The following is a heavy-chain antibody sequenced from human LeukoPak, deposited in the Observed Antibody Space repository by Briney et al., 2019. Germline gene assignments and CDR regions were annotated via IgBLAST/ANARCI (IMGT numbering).Heavy chain of an antibody. CDR2: IYYSGST. CDR1: GGSISSSSYY. Sequence: PSETLSLTCTVSGGSISSSSYYWGWIRQPPGKGLEWIGSIYYSGSTYYNPSLKSRVTISVDTSKNQFSLKLSSVTAADTAVYYCARDIVVVPAAIFWFDSWGQGTLVTVSS. D-gene: IGHD2-2*01. V-gene: IGHV4-39*07. J-gene: IGHJ5*01. CDR3: ARDIVVVPAAIFWFDS.